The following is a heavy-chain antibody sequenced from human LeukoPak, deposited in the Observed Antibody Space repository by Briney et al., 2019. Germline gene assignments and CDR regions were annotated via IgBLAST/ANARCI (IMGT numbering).Heavy chain of an antibody. J-gene: IGHJ4*02. Sequence: ASVRVSCKASGGTFSSYAISWVRQAPGQRLESMGGIIPIFGTANYAQKFQGKVTITADESTSTAYMELSSLRSEDTAVYYCARSKALRLDDIYYWGQGTLVTVSS. CDR2: IIPIFGTA. CDR3: ARSKALRLDDIYY. V-gene: IGHV1-69*13. CDR1: GGTFSSYA. D-gene: IGHD3-9*01.